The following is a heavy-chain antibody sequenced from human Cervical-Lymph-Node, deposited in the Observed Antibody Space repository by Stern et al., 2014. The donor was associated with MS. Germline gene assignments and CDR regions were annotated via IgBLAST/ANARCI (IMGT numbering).Heavy chain of an antibody. Sequence: VQLLESGGGVVQPGRSLRLSCAASGFSFSRYAMHWVRQAPGKGLEWVALIWYDGMNPSYADSVTGRFTISRDNFKNPLYLQMNSLRAEDTAVYYCASAYSSSHYYFDYWGQGTLVTVSS. J-gene: IGHJ4*02. V-gene: IGHV3-33*01. CDR1: GFSFSRYA. CDR3: ASAYSSSHYYFDY. D-gene: IGHD6-13*01. CDR2: IWYDGMNP.